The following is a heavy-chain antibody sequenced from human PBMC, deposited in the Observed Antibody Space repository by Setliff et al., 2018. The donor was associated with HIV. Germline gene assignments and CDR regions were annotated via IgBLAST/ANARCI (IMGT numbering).Heavy chain of an antibody. Sequence: KPSETLSLTCAVYGGSFTTYYWSWIRQPPGKGLEWIGEINHSGSTNYNPSLKSRVTISVDTSKNQFSLKLSSVTAADTAVYYCARGIVATILDYWGQGTLVTVSS. V-gene: IGHV4-34*01. J-gene: IGHJ4*02. CDR2: INHSGST. CDR3: ARGIVATILDY. D-gene: IGHD5-12*01. CDR1: GGSFTTYY.